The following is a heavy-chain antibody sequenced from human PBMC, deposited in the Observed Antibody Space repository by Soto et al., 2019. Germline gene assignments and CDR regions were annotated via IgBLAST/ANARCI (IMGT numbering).Heavy chain of an antibody. CDR1: GYTFTSYA. Sequence: GASVKVSCKASGYTFTSYAMHWVRQAPGQRLEWMGWINAGNGNTKYSQKFQGRVTMTTDTSTSTAYMELRSLRSDDTAVYYCARVVTIFVVGFYGMDVWGQGTTVTVSS. V-gene: IGHV1-3*01. D-gene: IGHD3-3*01. CDR3: ARVVTIFVVGFYGMDV. J-gene: IGHJ6*02. CDR2: INAGNGNT.